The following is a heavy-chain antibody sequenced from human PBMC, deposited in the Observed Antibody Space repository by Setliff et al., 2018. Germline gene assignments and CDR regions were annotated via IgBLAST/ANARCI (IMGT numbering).Heavy chain of an antibody. CDR2: INPSGGST. V-gene: IGHV1-46*01. CDR1: GYTFTSYY. J-gene: IGHJ3*02. D-gene: IGHD5-12*01. Sequence: GASVKVSCKASGYTFTSYYMHWVRQAPGQGLEWMGIINPSGGSTSYAQKFQGRVTMTRDTSTSTVYMELSSLRSEDTAVYYCARVSGPLTLDGPVDIVARGLDAFDIWGQGTMVT. CDR3: ARVSGPLTLDGPVDIVARGLDAFDI.